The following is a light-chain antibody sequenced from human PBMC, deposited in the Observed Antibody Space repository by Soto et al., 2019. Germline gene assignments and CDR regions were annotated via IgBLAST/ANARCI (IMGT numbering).Light chain of an antibody. CDR1: QSISSY. CDR2: AAS. Sequence: DIQMTQSPSSLSASVGDRVTITCRASQSISSYLNWYQQKPGKVPKLLIYAASSLQSGVPSRFSGSGSGTDFTLTISSLQPEDFATYYCQQSYSMPLNFGGGTKVEFK. CDR3: QQSYSMPLN. V-gene: IGKV1-39*01. J-gene: IGKJ4*01.